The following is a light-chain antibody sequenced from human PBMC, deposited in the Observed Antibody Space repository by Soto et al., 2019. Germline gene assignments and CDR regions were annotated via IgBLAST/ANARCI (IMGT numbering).Light chain of an antibody. Sequence: DIQMTQSPSSVSASVRDRVTITCRASQGISSWVAWYQQKPGKAPKLLIYAASSLQSGVPSRFSGSGSGTDFTLTISSVQSEDFPTYYCQQADSFPLTLGGGTKVEIK. CDR1: QGISSW. J-gene: IGKJ4*01. V-gene: IGKV1-12*01. CDR3: QQADSFPLT. CDR2: AAS.